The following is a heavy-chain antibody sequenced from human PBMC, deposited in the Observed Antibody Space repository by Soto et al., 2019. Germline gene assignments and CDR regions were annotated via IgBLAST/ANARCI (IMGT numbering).Heavy chain of an antibody. Sequence: QITLKESGPTLVKPTQTLTLTCTFSGFSLSTSGVGVGWIRQPPGNALEWLALIYWDDDKRYSPSLKSRLTITKDTSKNQVVLTVTNVDPGDTATYYCARETRRFFDYWGQGTLVTVSS. D-gene: IGHD4-17*01. CDR1: GFSLSTSGVG. V-gene: IGHV2-5*02. CDR2: IYWDDDK. J-gene: IGHJ4*02. CDR3: ARETRRFFDY.